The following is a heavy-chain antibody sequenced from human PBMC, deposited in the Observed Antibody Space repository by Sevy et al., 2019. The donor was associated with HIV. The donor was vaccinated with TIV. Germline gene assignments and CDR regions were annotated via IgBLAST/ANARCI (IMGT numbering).Heavy chain of an antibody. CDR3: AKHGIVVTRVGYFDY. Sequence: GGSLRLSCAASGFTFSSYAMSWVRQAPGKGLEWVSAMSGSGGSTYYADSVKGRFTISRDNSKNTLYLQMNSLRAEDTAVYYCAKHGIVVTRVGYFDYWGQGTLVTVSS. CDR2: MSGSGGST. CDR1: GFTFSSYA. J-gene: IGHJ4*02. V-gene: IGHV3-23*01. D-gene: IGHD6-19*01.